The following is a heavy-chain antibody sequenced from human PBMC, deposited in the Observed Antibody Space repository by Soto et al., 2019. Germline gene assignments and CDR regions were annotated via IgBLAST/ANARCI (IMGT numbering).Heavy chain of an antibody. CDR1: GVSIISYY. D-gene: IGHD3-22*01. V-gene: IGHV4-4*07. CDR3: ARGSPMILAVEGDAPDKYYFDY. J-gene: IGHJ4*02. Sequence: PSEPLSHTCTVSGVSIISYYWSWIRQPAGKGLWLIGLIYTSGSTNYNPSLKSRVTMSVDTSKNQFSLKLRSVTAADTAVYYCARGSPMILAVEGDAPDKYYFDYWGKGTLVTVSS. CDR2: IYTSGST.